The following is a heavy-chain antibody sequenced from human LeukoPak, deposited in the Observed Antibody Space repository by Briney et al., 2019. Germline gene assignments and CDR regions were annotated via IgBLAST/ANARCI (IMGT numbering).Heavy chain of an antibody. J-gene: IGHJ4*02. CDR3: ARGLRDTAMADRDY. V-gene: IGHV3-21*01. CDR2: ISSSSSYI. D-gene: IGHD5-18*01. Sequence: GGSLRLSCAASGFTFSSYSMNWVRQAPGKGLEWVSSISSSSSYIYYADSVKGRFTISRDNAKNSLYLQMNSLRAEDTAVYYRARGLRDTAMADRDYWGQGTLVTVSS. CDR1: GFTFSSYS.